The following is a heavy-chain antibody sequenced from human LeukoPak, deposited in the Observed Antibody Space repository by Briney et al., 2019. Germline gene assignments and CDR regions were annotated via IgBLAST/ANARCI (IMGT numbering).Heavy chain of an antibody. CDR2: INSDGSST. Sequence: RINSDGSSTSYADSVKGRFTISRDNAKNTLYLQMNSLRAEDTAVYYCARAGANLRSSGYLYWGQGTLVTVSS. V-gene: IGHV3-74*01. J-gene: IGHJ4*02. CDR3: ARAGANLRSSGYLY. D-gene: IGHD3-22*01.